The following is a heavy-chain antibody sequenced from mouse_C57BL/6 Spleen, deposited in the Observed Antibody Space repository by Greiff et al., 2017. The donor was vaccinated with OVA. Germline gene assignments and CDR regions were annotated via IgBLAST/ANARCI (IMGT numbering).Heavy chain of an antibody. Sequence: VQLQQPGAELVRPGSSVKLSCKASGYTFTSYWMDWVKQRPGQGLEWIGNIYPSDSETHYNQKFKDKATLTVDKSSSTAYMQLSSLTSEDSAVYYCARRYDGYDDYWGQGTTLTVSA. CDR1: GYTFTSYW. CDR2: IYPSDSET. CDR3: ARRYDGYDDY. D-gene: IGHD2-3*01. V-gene: IGHV1-61*01. J-gene: IGHJ2*01.